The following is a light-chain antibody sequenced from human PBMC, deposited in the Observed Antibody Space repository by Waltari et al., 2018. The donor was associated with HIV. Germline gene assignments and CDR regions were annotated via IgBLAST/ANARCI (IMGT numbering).Light chain of an antibody. CDR3: SSYTSRGPRYVV. J-gene: IGLJ2*01. Sequence: SALTQPTSVSGSPGQSITLSCRGTSGDVGGYNFVPWYQKHPGKAPNLINYNGSRRPSGVSSRFSGSRAANTASLTIAGLRVEDQADYFCSSYTSRGPRYVVFGGGTRLTVL. V-gene: IGLV2-14*03. CDR1: SGDVGGYNF. CDR2: NGS.